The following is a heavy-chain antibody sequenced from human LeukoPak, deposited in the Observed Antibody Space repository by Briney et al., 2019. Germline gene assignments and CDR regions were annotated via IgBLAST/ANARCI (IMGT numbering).Heavy chain of an antibody. CDR1: GGTFSSSA. J-gene: IGHJ6*02. D-gene: IGHD5-18*01. CDR3: ARDQGLTAPPPYGLDV. CDR2: IIPALNIT. Sequence: ASVKVSFKTSGGTFSSSAITWVRQAPGQGLEWMGRIIPALNITSYAQKFQGRVTITADTSTSTAYMELSSLRSEETAVYYCARDQGLTAPPPYGLDVWGQGTAVTVSS. V-gene: IGHV1-69*04.